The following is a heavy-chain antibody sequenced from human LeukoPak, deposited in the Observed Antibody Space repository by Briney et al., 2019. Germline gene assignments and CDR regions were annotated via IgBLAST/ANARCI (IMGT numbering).Heavy chain of an antibody. V-gene: IGHV4-39*07. CDR1: GGSISSSSYY. CDR3: ARDTSLEAAAGMGYFQH. CDR2: IYTSGST. Sequence: SETLSLTCTVSGGSISSSSYYWGWIRQPQGKGLEWIGRIYTSGSTNYNPSLKSRVTMSVDTSKNQFSLKLSSVTAADTAVYYCARDTSLEAAAGMGYFQHWGQGTLVTVSS. D-gene: IGHD6-13*01. J-gene: IGHJ1*01.